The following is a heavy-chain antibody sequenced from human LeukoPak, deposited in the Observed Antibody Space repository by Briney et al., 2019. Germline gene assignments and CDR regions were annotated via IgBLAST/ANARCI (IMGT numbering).Heavy chain of an antibody. Sequence: GESLKISCKGSGYSFTSYWIGXXRQMPGEGPXXXXXXXXXXXDTRYNPSFQGQVTXSXXTSNSTASLQGSSLTASDTAMYYCARQVRTGYDILTGRGYYYMDVWGKGTTVTVSS. CDR3: ARQVRTGYDILTGRGYYYMDV. CDR2: XXXXXXDT. D-gene: IGHD3-9*01. V-gene: IGHV5-51*01. J-gene: IGHJ6*03. CDR1: GYSFTSYW.